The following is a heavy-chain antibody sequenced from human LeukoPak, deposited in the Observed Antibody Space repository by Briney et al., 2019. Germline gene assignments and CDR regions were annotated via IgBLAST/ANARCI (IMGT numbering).Heavy chain of an antibody. CDR1: GFTFSSHA. J-gene: IGHJ4*02. D-gene: IGHD3-10*01. Sequence: GGSLRLSCISSGFTFSSHALSWVRQGPGEGLEWVSDISDSGTITHYADSVNGRFTISRDNSKSTLYLQMSSLRAEDTALYYCAKHYGSGRCYDLLDSWGQGTLVTVSS. CDR3: AKHYGSGRCYDLLDS. CDR2: ISDSGTIT. V-gene: IGHV3-23*01.